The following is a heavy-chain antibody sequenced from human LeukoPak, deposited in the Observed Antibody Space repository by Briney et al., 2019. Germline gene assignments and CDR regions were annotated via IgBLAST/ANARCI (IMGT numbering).Heavy chain of an antibody. CDR3: ARWGNRNDPGGWFDP. Sequence: SVKVSCKASGGTFSSYAISWVRQAPGQGLEWMGGIIPIFGTANCAQKFQGRVTITADESTSTAYMELSSLRSEDTAVYYCARWGNRNDPGGWFDPWGQGTLVTVSS. D-gene: IGHD1-1*01. CDR1: GGTFSSYA. V-gene: IGHV1-69*01. J-gene: IGHJ5*02. CDR2: IIPIFGTA.